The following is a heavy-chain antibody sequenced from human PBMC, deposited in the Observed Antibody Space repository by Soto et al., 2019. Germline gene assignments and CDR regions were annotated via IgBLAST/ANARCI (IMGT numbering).Heavy chain of an antibody. Sequence: EVQVVESGGGLVQPGGSLRLSCAASGFTVNSNYMSWVRQAPGKGLEWVSVIHSGSITYYEDSVKGRFTITRDHSKNALFLQMNSLKAEDTAVYYCARQYCGGDCYLAFDVWGQGTLVTVSS. CDR2: IHSGSIT. V-gene: IGHV3-53*01. J-gene: IGHJ3*01. CDR3: ARQYCGGDCYLAFDV. CDR1: GFTVNSNY. D-gene: IGHD2-21*02.